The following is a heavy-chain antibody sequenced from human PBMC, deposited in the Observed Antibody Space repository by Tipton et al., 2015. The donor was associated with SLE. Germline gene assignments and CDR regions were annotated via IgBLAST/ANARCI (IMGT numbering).Heavy chain of an antibody. CDR1: GGSIISSSHY. V-gene: IGHV4-39*01. J-gene: IGHJ4*02. Sequence: TLSLTCTVSGGSIISSSHYWGWIRQSPGKGLEYIGSIYYSESTNYNPSLKSRVTISVDTSKNQFSLKLSSVTAADTAVYYCARHRGYSSSWDFDYWGQGTLVTVSS. D-gene: IGHD6-13*01. CDR2: IYYSEST. CDR3: ARHRGYSSSWDFDY.